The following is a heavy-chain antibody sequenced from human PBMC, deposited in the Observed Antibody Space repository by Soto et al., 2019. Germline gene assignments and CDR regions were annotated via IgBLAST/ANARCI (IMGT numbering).Heavy chain of an antibody. CDR3: ARSYYYDSSGNYYFDY. CDR2: IYSGGST. D-gene: IGHD3-22*01. Sequence: PGGSLRLSCAASGFTVSSNYMSWIRQAPGKGLEWVSVIYSGGSTYYADSVKGRFTISRDNSKNTLYLQMNSLRAEDTAVYYCARSYYYDSSGNYYFDYWGQGTLVTVSS. J-gene: IGHJ4*02. CDR1: GFTVSSNY. V-gene: IGHV3-53*01.